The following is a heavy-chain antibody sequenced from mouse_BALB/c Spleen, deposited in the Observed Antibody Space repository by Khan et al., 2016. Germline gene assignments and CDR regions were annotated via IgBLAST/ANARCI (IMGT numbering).Heavy chain of an antibody. V-gene: IGHV3-2*02. D-gene: IGHD1-2*01. Sequence: VQLKESGPGLVKPSQSLSLTCTVTGYSITSGYGWNWIRQFPGNKQEWMGYKSYSGSTNYNQSLKSRISITRDTSKNPFFLQLNSVTTEDTATYCCASTARIDYWGQGTTLTVSS. CDR2: KSYSGST. CDR1: GYSITSGYG. CDR3: ASTARIDY. J-gene: IGHJ2*01.